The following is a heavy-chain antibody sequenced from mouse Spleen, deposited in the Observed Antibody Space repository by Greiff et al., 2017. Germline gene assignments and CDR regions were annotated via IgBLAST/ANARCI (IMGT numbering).Heavy chain of an antibody. J-gene: IGHJ2*01. CDR3: ARQLGRLYYFDY. Sequence: EVQLVESGGGLVKPGGSLKLSCAASGFTFSSFAMSWVRQTPEKRLEWVATISDGGSYTFYPDNVKGRFTISRDNAKNNLYLQMSHLKSEDTAMYYCARQLGRLYYFDYWGQGTTLTVSS. CDR1: GFTFSSFA. V-gene: IGHV5-4*01. CDR2: ISDGGSYT. D-gene: IGHD4-1*02.